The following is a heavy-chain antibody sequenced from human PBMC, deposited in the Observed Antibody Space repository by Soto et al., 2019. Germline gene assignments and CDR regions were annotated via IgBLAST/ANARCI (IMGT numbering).Heavy chain of an antibody. Sequence: GGSLRLSCAASGFTFSSYDMHWVRQATGKGLEWVSAIGTAGDTYYPGSVKGRFTTSRENAKNSLYLQMNSLRAEDTAVYYCARVRGYDLSYYGMDVWGQGTTVTVSS. D-gene: IGHD5-12*01. CDR1: GFTFSSYD. V-gene: IGHV3-13*01. CDR2: IGTAGDT. J-gene: IGHJ6*02. CDR3: ARVRGYDLSYYGMDV.